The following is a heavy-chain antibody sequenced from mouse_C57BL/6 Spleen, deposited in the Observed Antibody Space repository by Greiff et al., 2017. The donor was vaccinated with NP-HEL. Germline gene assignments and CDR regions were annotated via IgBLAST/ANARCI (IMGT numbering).Heavy chain of an antibody. D-gene: IGHD3-2*02. CDR3: ARIGQSRLDY. V-gene: IGHV1-69*01. Sequence: QVQLQQPGAELVMPGASVKLSCKASGYTFTSYWMHWVKQRPGQGLEWIGEIDPSDSYTNYNQKFKGKSTLTVDKSSSTAYMQLSSLTSEDSAVYYCARIGQSRLDYWGQGTTLTVSS. CDR1: GYTFTSYW. CDR2: IDPSDSYT. J-gene: IGHJ2*01.